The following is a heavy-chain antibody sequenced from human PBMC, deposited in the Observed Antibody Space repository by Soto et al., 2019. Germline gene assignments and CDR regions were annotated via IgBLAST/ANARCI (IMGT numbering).Heavy chain of an antibody. V-gene: IGHV3-7*03. CDR2: IKQDGSEK. J-gene: IGHJ3*02. CDR1: ALSFSSYC. D-gene: IGHD3-10*01. Sequence: GXSLRLSCAAAALSFSSYCIGGVRQAPGKGLEWVANIKQDGSEKYYVDSVKGRFTISRDNAKSSLYLQMNSLRAEDTAVYYCERTQHFRGGAFDIWGQGTMVTVSS. CDR3: ERTQHFRGGAFDI.